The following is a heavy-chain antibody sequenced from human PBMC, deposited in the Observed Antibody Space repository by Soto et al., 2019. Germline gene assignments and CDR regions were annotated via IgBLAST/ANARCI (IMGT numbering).Heavy chain of an antibody. CDR3: ASLRFLEWFLDY. V-gene: IGHV4-38-2*01. J-gene: IGHJ4*02. CDR1: GDSIIGIYH. D-gene: IGHD3-3*01. Sequence: SETLSLTCAVSGDSIIGIYHWAWIRQPPGRSLEWIASIFHTGTTYYTPSLKSRVTISVDTSKNQFSLRLSSVTAADTAVYYCASLRFLEWFLDYWGQGTMVTVSS. CDR2: IFHTGTT.